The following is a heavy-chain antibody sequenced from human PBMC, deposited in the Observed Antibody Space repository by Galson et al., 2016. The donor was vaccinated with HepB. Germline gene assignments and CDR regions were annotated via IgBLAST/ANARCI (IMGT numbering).Heavy chain of an antibody. D-gene: IGHD3-10*01. Sequence: SLRLSCAASGFTFSNYGMHWVRQAPGKGLEWVAADSMDGRRKFYADSVKGRFTISRDNSNSMLFLQMSSLSADDPAVYYCAREISMVRGVIITGNYNYMHVWGKGTTVTVSS. J-gene: IGHJ6*03. V-gene: IGHV3-30*03. CDR3: AREISMVRGVIITGNYNYMHV. CDR2: DSMDGRRK. CDR1: GFTFSNYG.